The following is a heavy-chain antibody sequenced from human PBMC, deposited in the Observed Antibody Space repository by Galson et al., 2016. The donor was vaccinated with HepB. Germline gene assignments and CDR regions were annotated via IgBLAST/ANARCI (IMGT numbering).Heavy chain of an antibody. Sequence: SLRLSCAASGFTSALTLTNYAMHWVRQAPGKGLEWVAVISYNGNNQYYADSVKGRFTISRDISTNILYLQMNSLRPEDTAVYYCARGDYYGSGNYSNWFDPWGQGTLVTVSS. V-gene: IGHV3-30-3*01. J-gene: IGHJ5*02. CDR1: GFTSALTLTNYA. CDR2: ISYNGNNQ. CDR3: ARGDYYGSGNYSNWFDP. D-gene: IGHD3-10*01.